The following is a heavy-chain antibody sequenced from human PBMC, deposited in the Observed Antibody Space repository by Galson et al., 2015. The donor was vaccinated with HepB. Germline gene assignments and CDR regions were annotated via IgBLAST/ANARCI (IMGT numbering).Heavy chain of an antibody. D-gene: IGHD3-10*01. J-gene: IGHJ4*02. Sequence: SLRLSCAASGFAFSSFAMSWVRQAPGKGLEWVSSISGTGGSTYYVDSVKGRFTISRDNSKNTLYLQMNSLRAEDTAVYYCAKELGRSAMVRGVSNWGQGTLVTVSS. CDR1: GFAFSSFA. CDR2: ISGTGGST. V-gene: IGHV3-23*01. CDR3: AKELGRSAMVRGVSN.